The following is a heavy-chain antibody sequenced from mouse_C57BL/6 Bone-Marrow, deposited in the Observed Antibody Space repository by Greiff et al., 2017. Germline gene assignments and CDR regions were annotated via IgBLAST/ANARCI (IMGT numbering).Heavy chain of an antibody. CDR3: ARILLWNFYAMDY. CDR2: IYPGDGDT. CDR1: GYAFSSYW. D-gene: IGHD2-1*01. Sequence: VQLQQSGAELVKPGASVKISCKASGYAFSSYWMNWVKQRPGKGLEWIGQIYPGDGDTYYNGKLKGKGTLTADKSSSTAYMQHSSLTSEDSAVYCCARILLWNFYAMDYWGQGTSVTVSS. V-gene: IGHV1-80*01. J-gene: IGHJ4*01.